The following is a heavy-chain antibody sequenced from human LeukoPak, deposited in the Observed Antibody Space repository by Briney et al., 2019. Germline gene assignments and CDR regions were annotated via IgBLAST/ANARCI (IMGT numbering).Heavy chain of an antibody. Sequence: PSETLSLTCAVSGGSFSGYYWSWIRQPPGEGLEWSGEINHSGSTNYNPSLKSRVTISVDTSKNQFSLKLSSVTAADTAVYYCARVRGTYYYDSSGPSPYYFDSWGQGTLVTVSS. CDR2: INHSGST. J-gene: IGHJ4*02. CDR3: ARVRGTYYYDSSGPSPYYFDS. CDR1: GGSFSGYY. D-gene: IGHD3-22*01. V-gene: IGHV4-34*01.